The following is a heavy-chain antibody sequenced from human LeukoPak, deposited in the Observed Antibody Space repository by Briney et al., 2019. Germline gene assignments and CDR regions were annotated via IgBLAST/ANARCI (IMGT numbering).Heavy chain of an antibody. CDR2: ISPHNGNT. V-gene: IGHV1-18*01. J-gene: IGHJ3*02. D-gene: IGHD6-13*01. Sequence: ASVKVSCTASGYTFTSYGISWVRQAPGQGLEWMGWISPHNGNTNYAQKFQGRVTVTTDTSTRTAYMELRSLRSDDTAVYYCARGSAAGFGIDMWGQGTMVTVSS. CDR3: ARGSAAGFGIDM. CDR1: GYTFTSYG.